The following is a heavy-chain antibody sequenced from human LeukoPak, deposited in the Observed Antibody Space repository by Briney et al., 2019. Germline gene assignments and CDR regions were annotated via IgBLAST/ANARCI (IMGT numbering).Heavy chain of an antibody. CDR2: INPNSGGT. V-gene: IGHV1-2*02. Sequence: ASVKVSCKASGYTFTGCYMHWVRQAPGQGLEWMGWINPNSGGTNYAQKFQGRVTMTRDTSISTAYMELSRLRSDDTAVYYCARTRITIFGVVTKFDYWGQGTLVTVSS. CDR1: GYTFTGCY. J-gene: IGHJ4*02. D-gene: IGHD3-3*01. CDR3: ARTRITIFGVVTKFDY.